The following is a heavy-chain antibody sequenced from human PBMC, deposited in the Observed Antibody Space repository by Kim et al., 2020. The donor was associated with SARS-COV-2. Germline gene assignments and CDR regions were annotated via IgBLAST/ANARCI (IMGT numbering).Heavy chain of an antibody. V-gene: IGHV3-23*01. CDR2: ISGSGVDT. D-gene: IGHD3-10*01. Sequence: GGSLRLSCAASGFTFSNYAMNWVRQAPGKGLEWVSVISGSGVDTYYADSVKGRFSISRDNSKNTLFLQMNSLRVEDTAVYYCAKDVSSSGTTKDDYWGQGALVTLSS. J-gene: IGHJ4*02. CDR3: AKDVSSSGTTKDDY. CDR1: GFTFSNYA.